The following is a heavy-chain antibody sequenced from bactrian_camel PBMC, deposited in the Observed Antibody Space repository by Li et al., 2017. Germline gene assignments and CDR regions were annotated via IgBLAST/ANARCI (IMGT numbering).Heavy chain of an antibody. J-gene: IGHJ4*01. CDR1: GSGYISGTAC. Sequence: HVQLVESGGGSVNAGGSLTLSCVASGSGYISGTACMGWFRQVPGKEREGVAAIAPASGTTFYSDSVKGRFSISHVNANNTLHLQMNSLKAEDTAVYYCAADLGWCGSRPLQREFRNWGQGTQVTVS. D-gene: IGHD2*01. V-gene: IGHV3S54*01. CDR3: AADLGWCGSRPLQREFRN. CDR2: IAPASGTT.